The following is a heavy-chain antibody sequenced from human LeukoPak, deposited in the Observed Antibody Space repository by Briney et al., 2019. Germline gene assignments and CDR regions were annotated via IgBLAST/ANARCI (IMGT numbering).Heavy chain of an antibody. J-gene: IGHJ4*02. CDR3: ARNAGYSDLNY. V-gene: IGHV4-4*02. Sequence: SETLSLTCAVSGDSFSSNNYWTWVRQPPGKGLEWIGEIYRSGATNYNPSLRSRVTVSLDKSKNQFSLRLNSVTAADTAIYYCARNAGYSDLNYWGQGVLVTVSS. CDR1: GDSFSSNNY. D-gene: IGHD3-22*01. CDR2: IYRSGAT.